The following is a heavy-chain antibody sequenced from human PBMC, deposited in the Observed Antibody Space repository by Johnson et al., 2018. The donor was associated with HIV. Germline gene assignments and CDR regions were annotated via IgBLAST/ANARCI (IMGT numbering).Heavy chain of an antibody. CDR1: GFTFSSYG. Sequence: QVQLVESGGGVVQPGKSLRLSCAASGFTFSSYGMHWVRQAPGKGLEWVAVIWYDGSNKYYADSVKGRFTISRDNSTLYLQMNSLRVEDTAVYYCAIGRIATGGMRGGAFDVWGQGTMVTVSS. CDR3: AIGRIATGGMRGGAFDV. J-gene: IGHJ3*01. V-gene: IGHV3-33*01. D-gene: IGHD6-13*01. CDR2: IWYDGSNK.